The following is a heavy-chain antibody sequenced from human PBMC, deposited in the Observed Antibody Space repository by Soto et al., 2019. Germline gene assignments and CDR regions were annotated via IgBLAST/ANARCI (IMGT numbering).Heavy chain of an antibody. CDR1: GEFISSSSYY. CDR3: ARQRTTVVTQAYFDH. CDR2: IYYSGRT. J-gene: IGHJ4*02. V-gene: IGHV4-39*01. Sequence: LTCIVSGEFISSSSYYWGWIRQPPGKGLEWIGSIYYSGRTYYNPSFKSRVTISIDTSKNQFSLKLSSVTATDTAVYYCARQRTTVVTQAYFDHWGQGALVTVSS. D-gene: IGHD2-21*02.